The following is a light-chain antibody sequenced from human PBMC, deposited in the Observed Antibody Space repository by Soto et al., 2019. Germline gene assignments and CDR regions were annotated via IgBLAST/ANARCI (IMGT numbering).Light chain of an antibody. J-gene: IGKJ1*01. Sequence: IKFTQSPSTLSASLGDSVTITCRASQNIDTSLAWYQHTKGKAPKILMFDVSSLDSGVPSRFRGSGSGTEFTLTISRLQPDDFETYYCQQYNAYPWTFGQGTKVDIK. V-gene: IGKV1-5*01. CDR2: DVS. CDR1: QNIDTS. CDR3: QQYNAYPWT.